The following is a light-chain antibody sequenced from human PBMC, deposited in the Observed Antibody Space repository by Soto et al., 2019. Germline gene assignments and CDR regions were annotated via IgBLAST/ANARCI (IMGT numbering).Light chain of an antibody. V-gene: IGKV3-11*01. CDR2: DAS. Sequence: EIVLTQSPATLSLSPGERATLSCRASQSVRNYFAWCQQKHGQAPRLLIYDASNRATGIPARFSGSGSGTDFSLTISSLEPEDFAVYYCQQRSNWPPSITFGQGTRLEIK. CDR1: QSVRNY. J-gene: IGKJ5*01. CDR3: QQRSNWPPSIT.